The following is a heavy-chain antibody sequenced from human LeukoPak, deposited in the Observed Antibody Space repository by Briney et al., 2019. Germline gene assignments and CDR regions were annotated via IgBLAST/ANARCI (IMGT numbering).Heavy chain of an antibody. V-gene: IGHV3-11*01. D-gene: IGHD2-8*01. CDR3: AREGSYGAGRGAIDY. Sequence: PGGSLRLSCAASGVTFSDYYMSWIRQAPGKGLEGVSFISSSGRNISYADSVKGRFTISRDNAKNSLYLQMNSLRAEDTAVYYCAREGSYGAGRGAIDYWGQGTLVTVSS. CDR1: GVTFSDYY. CDR2: ISSSGRNI. J-gene: IGHJ4*02.